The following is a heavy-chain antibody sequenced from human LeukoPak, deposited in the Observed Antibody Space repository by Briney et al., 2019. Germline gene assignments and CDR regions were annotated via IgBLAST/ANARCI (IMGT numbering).Heavy chain of an antibody. D-gene: IGHD2-2*01. V-gene: IGHV3-9*01. J-gene: IGHJ6*02. CDR3: ARDDIVVAPAAIYSYGMDV. CDR1: GFTFDDYA. Sequence: GGSLRLSCAASGFTFDDYAMHWVRQAPGKGLEWVSGISWNSGSIGYVDSVKGRFTISRDNAKNSLYLQMNSLRAEDTAVYYCARDDIVVAPAAIYSYGMDVWGQGTTVTVSS. CDR2: ISWNSGSI.